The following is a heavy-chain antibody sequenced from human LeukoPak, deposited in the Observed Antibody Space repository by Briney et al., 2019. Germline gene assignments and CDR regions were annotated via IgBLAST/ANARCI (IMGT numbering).Heavy chain of an antibody. CDR2: ISGPGSTA. Sequence: GGSLRLSCAASGFTFSSYGMHWVRQVPGKGLEWLSKISGPGSTAYYADSVKGRFTISRDNAKNSLYLHMNSLRADDAAIYYCARDSNYGWFDPWGQGTLVTVSS. CDR1: GFTFSSYG. V-gene: IGHV3-48*04. CDR3: ARDSNYGWFDP. D-gene: IGHD4-11*01. J-gene: IGHJ5*02.